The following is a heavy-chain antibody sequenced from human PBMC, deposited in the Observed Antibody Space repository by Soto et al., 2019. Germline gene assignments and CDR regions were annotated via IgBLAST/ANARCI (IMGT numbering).Heavy chain of an antibody. V-gene: IGHV3-23*01. CDR3: AKDFRRNDYGDYGAFDP. J-gene: IGHJ5*02. CDR2: ISGSGGST. D-gene: IGHD4-17*01. Sequence: GGSLRLSCAASGFTFSSYAMSWVRQAPGKGLEWVSAISGSGGSTYYADSVKGRFTISRDNSKNTLYLQMNSLRAEDTAVYYCAKDFRRNDYGDYGAFDPWGQGTLVTVSS. CDR1: GFTFSSYA.